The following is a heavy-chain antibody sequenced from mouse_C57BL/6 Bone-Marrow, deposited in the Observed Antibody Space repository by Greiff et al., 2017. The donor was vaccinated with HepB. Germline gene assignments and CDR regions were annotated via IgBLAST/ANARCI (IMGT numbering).Heavy chain of an antibody. Sequence: EVQLQESEGGLVQPGSSMKLSCTASGFTFSDYYMAWVRQVPEKGLEWVANINYDGSSTYYLDSLKSRFIISRDNAKNILYLQMSSLKSEDTATYYCARLYYSNYVFDYWGQGTTLTVSS. CDR2: INYDGSST. CDR1: GFTFSDYY. CDR3: ARLYYSNYVFDY. V-gene: IGHV5-16*01. J-gene: IGHJ2*01. D-gene: IGHD2-5*01.